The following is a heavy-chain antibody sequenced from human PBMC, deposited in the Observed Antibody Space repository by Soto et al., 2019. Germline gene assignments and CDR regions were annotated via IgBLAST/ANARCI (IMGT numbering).Heavy chain of an antibody. V-gene: IGHV3-30*18. D-gene: IGHD3-3*02. CDR1: GFTFSSYG. CDR3: AKDPFPFLEWLRGVHFFAF. Sequence: QVQLVESGGGVVQPGRSLRLSCAASGFTFSSYGMHWVRQAPGKGLEWVAVISYDGSNKYYGDSVKGRFTISRDNAKNTLYLQMNSLRAEDTAVYYCAKDPFPFLEWLRGVHFFAFWGQGTLVTVSS. J-gene: IGHJ4*02. CDR2: ISYDGSNK.